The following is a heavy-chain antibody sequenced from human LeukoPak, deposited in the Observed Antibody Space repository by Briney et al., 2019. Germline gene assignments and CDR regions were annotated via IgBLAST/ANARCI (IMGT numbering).Heavy chain of an antibody. D-gene: IGHD3-10*02. CDR3: ARELTMLGFDY. CDR1: GFTFSSYA. V-gene: IGHV3-30-3*01. CDR2: ISYDGSNK. Sequence: PGGSLRLSCAASGFTFSSYAMHWVRQAPGKGLEWVAVISYDGSNKYYADSVKGRFTISRDNSKNTLYLQMNSLRAEDTAVYYCARELTMLGFDYWGQGTLVTVSS. J-gene: IGHJ4*02.